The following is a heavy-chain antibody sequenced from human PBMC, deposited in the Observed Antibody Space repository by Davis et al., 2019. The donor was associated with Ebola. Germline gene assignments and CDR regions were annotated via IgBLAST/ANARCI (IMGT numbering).Heavy chain of an antibody. J-gene: IGHJ4*02. CDR2: INPSGGST. CDR1: GYTFTNYY. CDR3: ARDDYGGWGVVEY. V-gene: IGHV1-46*01. D-gene: IGHD4-23*01. Sequence: ASVKVSCKASGYTFTNYYVHWVRQAPGQGLEWMGKINPSGGSTSYAQKFQGRVTLTRDTSTSTVHMELSSLRLEDTAVYYCARDDYGGWGVVEYWGQGTLVTVSS.